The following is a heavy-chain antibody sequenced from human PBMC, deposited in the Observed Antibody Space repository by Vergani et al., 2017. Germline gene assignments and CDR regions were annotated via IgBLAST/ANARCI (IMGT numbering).Heavy chain of an antibody. J-gene: IGHJ6*02. D-gene: IGHD1-26*01. CDR3: SKDEQYTAPWERGYFHVLDV. CDR1: GFTFSTFN. V-gene: IGHV3-64*01. Sequence: EVQLVASGGGLVQPGGSIRLSCFGSGFTFSTFNMHWVRQIPGKGLEYISGISSDGKSTNYAKSVKGRFIVTRDNSKNSLHLQMGNLRVEDTGIYYCSKDEQYTAPWERGYFHVLDVWGQGTTVSVSS. CDR2: ISSDGKST.